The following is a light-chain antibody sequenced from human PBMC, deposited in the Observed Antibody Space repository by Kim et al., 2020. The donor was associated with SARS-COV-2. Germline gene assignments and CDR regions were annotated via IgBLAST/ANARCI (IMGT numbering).Light chain of an antibody. CDR3: CSYAGSATWV. CDR1: SSDVWSYNL. Sequence: GQSTTISCAGTSSDVWSYNLVSWYHQHPGKAPKLMIYEVNGRPSGVSNRVSGSKSGNTTSLTIAGLQAEDEADYYCCSYAGSATWVFGGGTQLTVL. J-gene: IGLJ3*02. V-gene: IGLV2-23*02. CDR2: EVN.